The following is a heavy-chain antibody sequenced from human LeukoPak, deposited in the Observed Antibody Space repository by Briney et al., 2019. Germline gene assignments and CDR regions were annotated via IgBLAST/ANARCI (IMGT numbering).Heavy chain of an antibody. CDR1: GFTFNSYS. CDR2: ISSSSNTI. D-gene: IGHD2-2*01. J-gene: IGHJ4*02. Sequence: PGGSLSLSCAASGFTFNSYSMNWVRPAPGEGLEWVSYISSSSNTIYYADSVKGRFTISRDNAKNSLYLQLNSLRAEDTAVYYCAPGYCTSTSCSHYFEHWGQGTLVTVSS. CDR3: APGYCTSTSCSHYFEH. V-gene: IGHV3-48*01.